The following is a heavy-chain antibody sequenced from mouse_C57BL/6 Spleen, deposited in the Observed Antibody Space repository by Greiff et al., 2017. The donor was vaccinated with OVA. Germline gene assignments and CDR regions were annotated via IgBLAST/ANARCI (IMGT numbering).Heavy chain of an antibody. J-gene: IGHJ2*01. CDR3: ARDDYDEGGLDY. Sequence: EVKLMESGGGLVKPGGSLKLSCAASGFTFSSYAMSWVRQTPEKRLEWVATISDGGSFTYYPANVKGRFTISRDNAKNNLYLQMSHLKSEDTAMYYCARDDYDEGGLDYWGQGTTLTVSS. D-gene: IGHD2-4*01. V-gene: IGHV5-4*01. CDR2: ISDGGSFT. CDR1: GFTFSSYA.